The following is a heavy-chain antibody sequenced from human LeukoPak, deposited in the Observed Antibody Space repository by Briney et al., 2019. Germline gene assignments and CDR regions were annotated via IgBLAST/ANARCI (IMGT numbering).Heavy chain of an antibody. J-gene: IGHJ6*03. CDR3: ARDSGDYRLSHYYYMDV. D-gene: IGHD4-11*01. CDR2: IIPIFGTA. V-gene: IGHV1-69*06. Sequence: VASVTVSCKASGGTFSSYAISWVRQAPGQGLEWMGGIIPIFGTANYAQKFQGRVTITADKSTSTAYMELSSLRSEDTAVYYCARDSGDYRLSHYYYMDVWGKGTTVTVSS. CDR1: GGTFSSYA.